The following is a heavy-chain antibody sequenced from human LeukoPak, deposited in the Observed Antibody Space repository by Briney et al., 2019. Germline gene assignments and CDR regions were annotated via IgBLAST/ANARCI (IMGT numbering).Heavy chain of an antibody. J-gene: IGHJ4*02. CDR2: ISGSGGST. CDR3: AKALHIVATLADY. CDR1: GFTFSSYA. V-gene: IGHV3-23*01. Sequence: GGSLRLPCAASGFTFSSYAMSWVRQAPGKGLEWVSAISGSGGSTHYADSVKGRFTISRDNSKNTLYLQMNSLRAEDTAIYYCAKALHIVATLADYWGQGTLVTVSS. D-gene: IGHD5-12*01.